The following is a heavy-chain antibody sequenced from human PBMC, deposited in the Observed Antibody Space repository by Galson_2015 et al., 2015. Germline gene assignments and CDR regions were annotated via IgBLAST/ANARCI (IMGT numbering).Heavy chain of an antibody. Sequence: SVKVSCKASGYTFTSYAMHWVRQAPGQRLEWMGWINAGNGNTKYSQKFQGRVTTTRDTSASTAYMELSSLRSEDTAVYYCARTIAIAVAGTGNNFDYWGQGTLVTVSS. V-gene: IGHV1-3*01. CDR3: ARTIAIAVAGTGNNFDY. D-gene: IGHD6-19*01. CDR1: GYTFTSYA. J-gene: IGHJ4*02. CDR2: INAGNGNT.